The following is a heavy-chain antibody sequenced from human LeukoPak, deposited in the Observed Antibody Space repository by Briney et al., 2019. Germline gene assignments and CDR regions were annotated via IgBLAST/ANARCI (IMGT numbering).Heavy chain of an antibody. CDR2: IYYSGST. D-gene: IGHD3-10*01. V-gene: IGHV4-39*01. Sequence: PSETPSLTCTVSGGSISSSIYYWGWIRQPPGKGLEWIGSIYYSGSTYYNPSLKSRVTISVDTSKNQFSLKLSSVTAADTAVYYCARGYGRWFGDPLGYYGMDVWGQGTTVTVSS. CDR3: ARGYGRWFGDPLGYYGMDV. J-gene: IGHJ6*02. CDR1: GGSISSSIYY.